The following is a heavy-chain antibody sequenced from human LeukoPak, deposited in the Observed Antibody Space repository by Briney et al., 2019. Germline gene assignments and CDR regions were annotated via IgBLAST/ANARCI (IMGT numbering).Heavy chain of an antibody. CDR2: ISYSGRT. CDR3: ARQSSLRFLEWLLYFDY. V-gene: IGHV4-39*01. D-gene: IGHD3-3*01. J-gene: IGHJ4*02. Sequence: SETLSLTCTVSGGSISISTFSWGWIRQPPGKGLEWIGTISYSGRTYYSPSLKSRVAISVDTSKNQFSLKLSSVTAADTAVYYCARQSSLRFLEWLLYFDYWGQGTLVTVSS. CDR1: GGSISISTFS.